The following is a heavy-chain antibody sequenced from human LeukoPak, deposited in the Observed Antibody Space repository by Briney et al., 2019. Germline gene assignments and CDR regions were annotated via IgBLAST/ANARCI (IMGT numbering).Heavy chain of an antibody. J-gene: IGHJ3*02. CDR1: GYTLTGLS. Sequence: ASVKVSCKVSGYTLTGLSMHWVRQAPGKGLEWMGGFDPEDGETIYAQKFQGRVTMTEDTSTDTAYMELSSLRSEDTAVYYCATGGIAVAGHDAFDIWGQGTMVTVSS. D-gene: IGHD6-19*01. CDR2: FDPEDGET. CDR3: ATGGIAVAGHDAFDI. V-gene: IGHV1-24*01.